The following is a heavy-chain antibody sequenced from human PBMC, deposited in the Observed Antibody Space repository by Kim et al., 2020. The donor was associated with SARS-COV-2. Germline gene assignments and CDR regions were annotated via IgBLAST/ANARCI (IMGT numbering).Heavy chain of an antibody. CDR2: INPNSGGV. CDR3: ARGLGHGSGGGCSS. Sequence: ASVKISCKASGYIFTDYYIYWVRQAPGHGLEWMGWINPNSGGVNYAQKFQGRVTMTRDTSIRTAYMELSTLTSDDTAGYYCARGLGHGSGGGCSSWGQGT. V-gene: IGHV1-2*02. CDR1: GYIFTDYY. J-gene: IGHJ3*01. D-gene: IGHD2-15*01.